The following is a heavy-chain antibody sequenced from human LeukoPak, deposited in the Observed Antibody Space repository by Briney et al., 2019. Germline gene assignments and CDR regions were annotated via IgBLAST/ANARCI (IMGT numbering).Heavy chain of an antibody. J-gene: IGHJ4*02. CDR1: GGSISSYY. V-gene: IGHV4-59*01. D-gene: IGHD5-18*01. CDR3: ATGRAGYLGYFDY. Sequence: PSEILYLTCTVSGGSISSYYWSWIRQPPGKGLEWIGYIYYSGSTNYNPSLKSRVTISVDTSKNQFSLKLSSVTAADTAVYYCATGRAGYLGYFDYWGQGTLVTVSS. CDR2: IYYSGST.